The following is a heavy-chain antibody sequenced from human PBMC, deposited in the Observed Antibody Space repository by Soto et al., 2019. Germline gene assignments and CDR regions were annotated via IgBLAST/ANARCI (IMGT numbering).Heavy chain of an antibody. D-gene: IGHD3-3*01. CDR1: GYTFTSYD. Sequence: ASVKVSCKASGYTFTSYDINWVRQATGQGLEWMGGMIPNSGKTDYAQKLQGRVTMTADESMSTAYMELSSLRSEDTAVYYCARDGRLTIFGVVTKGAFDIWGQGTMVTVSS. V-gene: IGHV1-8*01. J-gene: IGHJ3*02. CDR3: ARDGRLTIFGVVTKGAFDI. CDR2: MIPNSGKT.